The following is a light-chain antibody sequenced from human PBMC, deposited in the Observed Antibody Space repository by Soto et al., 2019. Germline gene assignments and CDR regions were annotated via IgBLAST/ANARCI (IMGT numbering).Light chain of an antibody. V-gene: IGKV1-9*01. J-gene: IGKJ5*01. CDR2: AAS. CDR1: QDISSN. Sequence: IQLTQSPSSLSTSVGDRVTITCRASQDISSNLAWCQQRPGKAPRLLIYAASTLQSGVPSRFSGSGSGTIFTLTISSLQPEDFATYYCQQLHSYPLTFGQGTRLEMK. CDR3: QQLHSYPLT.